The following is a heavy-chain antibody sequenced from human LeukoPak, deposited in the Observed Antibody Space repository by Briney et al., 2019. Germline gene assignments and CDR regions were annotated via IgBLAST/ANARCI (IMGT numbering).Heavy chain of an antibody. CDR2: INSNSRTI. CDR3: ARDCSGRNWARDFDY. J-gene: IGHJ4*02. CDR1: GFTFSDYS. V-gene: IGHV3-48*01. D-gene: IGHD2-15*01. Sequence: GGSLRLSCAGSGFTFSDYSLIWVSQAPGEGLEWVSYINSNSRTIYYADSVKGRFTMSRDNDKNLMYLQMNSLKAEDTAVYYCARDCSGRNWARDFDYWGQGTLVTVSS.